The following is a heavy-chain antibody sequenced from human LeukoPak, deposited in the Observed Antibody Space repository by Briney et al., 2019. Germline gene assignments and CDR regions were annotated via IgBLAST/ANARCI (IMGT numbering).Heavy chain of an antibody. CDR2: IYYSGST. D-gene: IGHD3-3*01. V-gene: IGHV4-59*01. Sequence: SETLSLTCAVYGGSFSGYYWSWIRQPPGKGLEWIGYIYYSGSTNYNPSLKSRVTISVDTSKNQFSLKLSSVTAADTAVYYCSREPYYDFWSGSFDYWGQGTLVTVSS. J-gene: IGHJ4*02. CDR3: SREPYYDFWSGSFDY. CDR1: GGSFSGYY.